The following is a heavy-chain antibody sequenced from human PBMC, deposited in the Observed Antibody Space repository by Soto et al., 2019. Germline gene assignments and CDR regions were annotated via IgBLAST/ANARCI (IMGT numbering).Heavy chain of an antibody. CDR1: GYSFTSYW. J-gene: IGHJ6*02. Sequence: GESLQISCKGSGYSFTSYWISWVRQMPGKGLEWIGRIDPSDSYTNYSPSFQGHVTISADKSISTAYLQWSSLKASDTAMYYCAIQTVYDILTGYRDYYYSYGMDVWGQGTKVTVSS. D-gene: IGHD3-9*01. CDR2: IDPSDSYT. CDR3: AIQTVYDILTGYRDYYYSYGMDV. V-gene: IGHV5-10-1*01.